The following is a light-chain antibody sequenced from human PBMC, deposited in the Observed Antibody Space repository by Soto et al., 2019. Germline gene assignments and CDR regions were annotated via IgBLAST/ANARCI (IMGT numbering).Light chain of an antibody. CDR2: AAS. V-gene: IGKV1-9*01. CDR1: QGISSS. J-gene: IGKJ4*01. CDR3: QQLYSYPPT. Sequence: DIPLTQSPSFLSASVGDRVTITCRASQGISSSLAWYQQKPGKAPKLLIYAASALQSGVPSRFSGSGSGTEFTLTVGSLQPEDFATYHCQQLYSYPPTFGGGTKVEIK.